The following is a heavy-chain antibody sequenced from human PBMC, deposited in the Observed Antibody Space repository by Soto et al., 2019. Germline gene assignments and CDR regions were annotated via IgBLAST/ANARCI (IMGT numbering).Heavy chain of an antibody. J-gene: IGHJ5*02. D-gene: IGHD5-12*01. CDR2: IYYSGST. CDR3: AREVATSTEGSGAWFDP. V-gene: IGHV4-30-4*01. Sequence: QVQLQESGPGLVKPSQTLSLTCTVSGGSISSGDYYWSWIRQPPGKGLEWIGYIYYSGSTYYNPSLKSRVTISEDPSNNPFSLKLSSVTAADPAVYCCAREVATSTEGSGAWFDPLGQGTLVTVSS. CDR1: GGSISSGDYY.